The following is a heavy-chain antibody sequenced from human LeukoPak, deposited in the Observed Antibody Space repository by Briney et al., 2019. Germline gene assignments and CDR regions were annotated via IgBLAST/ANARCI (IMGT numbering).Heavy chain of an antibody. CDR2: ISSSGSTI. V-gene: IGHV3-48*03. CDR1: GFTFSSYE. D-gene: IGHD1-26*01. Sequence: PGGSLRLSCAASGFTFSSYEMNWVRQAPGKGLEWVSYISSSGSTIYYADSVKGRFTISRDNAKNSLYLQMNSLRAEDTAVYYCASHTQTRGSYYSGYWGQGTLVTVSS. J-gene: IGHJ4*02. CDR3: ASHTQTRGSYYSGY.